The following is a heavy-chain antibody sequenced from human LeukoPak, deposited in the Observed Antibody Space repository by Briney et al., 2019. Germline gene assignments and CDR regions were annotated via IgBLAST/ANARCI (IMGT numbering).Heavy chain of an antibody. V-gene: IGHV3-33*08. J-gene: IGHJ4*02. CDR2: IWYDGSKT. Sequence: GGSLRLSCAASGFIFSSDAMNWVRQAPGKGLEWVAAIWYDGSKTSYTDSVKGRFTVSRDISKNTVYLQMNGLKAEDTAVYYCARDDCSTTPCYAYWGQGTLVTVSS. D-gene: IGHD2-2*01. CDR1: GFIFSSDA. CDR3: ARDDCSTTPCYAY.